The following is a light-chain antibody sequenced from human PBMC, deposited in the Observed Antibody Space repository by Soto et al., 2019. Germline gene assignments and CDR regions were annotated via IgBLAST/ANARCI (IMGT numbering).Light chain of an antibody. CDR1: KLGDKY. CDR3: QAWDSSIVV. CDR2: QDT. Sequence: SYELTQPPSVSVSPGQTASITCSGDKLGDKYACWYQQKPGQSPVLVIYQDTKRPSGIPERFSGSNSGNTATLTISGTQAMDEADYYRQAWDSSIVVFGGGTKVTVL. V-gene: IGLV3-1*01. J-gene: IGLJ2*01.